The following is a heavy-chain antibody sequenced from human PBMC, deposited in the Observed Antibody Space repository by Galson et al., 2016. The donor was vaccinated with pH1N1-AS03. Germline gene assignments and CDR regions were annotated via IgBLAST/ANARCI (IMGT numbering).Heavy chain of an antibody. V-gene: IGHV4-61*01. CDR3: ARTGFYDILTGSVPPFDF. D-gene: IGHD3-9*01. J-gene: IGHJ4*02. Sequence: SETLSLTCTVSGGSVSSSSYSWSWIRQPPGRGLEWIGYIFYSGSTNCDPSLKSRVTISVDRSKNQYSLKLSSVTAADTAVYYCARTGFYDILTGSVPPFDFWGQGILVTVSS. CDR1: GGSVSSSSYS. CDR2: IFYSGST.